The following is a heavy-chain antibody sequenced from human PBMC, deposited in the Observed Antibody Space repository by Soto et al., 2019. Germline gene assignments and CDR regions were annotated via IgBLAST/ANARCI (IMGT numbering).Heavy chain of an antibody. V-gene: IGHV5-10-1*01. CDR3: ARVTGTYYYGSGSYPNYYYYGMDV. CDR1: GYSFTSYW. J-gene: IGHJ6*02. D-gene: IGHD3-10*01. CDR2: IDPSDSYT. Sequence: GESLKISCKGSGYSFTSYWISWVRQMPGKGLEWMGRIDPSDSYTNYSPSFQGHVTISADKSISTAYLQWSSLKASDTAMYYCARVTGTYYYGSGSYPNYYYYGMDVWGQGTTVTVSS.